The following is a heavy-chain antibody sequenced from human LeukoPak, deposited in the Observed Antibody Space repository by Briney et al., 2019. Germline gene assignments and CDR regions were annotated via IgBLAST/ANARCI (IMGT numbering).Heavy chain of an antibody. D-gene: IGHD3-10*01. CDR3: ASMARGVITNFDY. CDR1: GGTFSSYA. CDR2: IIPILGIA. J-gene: IGHJ4*02. V-gene: IGHV1-69*04. Sequence: SVKVSCKASGGTFSSYAISWVRQAPGQGLEWMGRIIPILGIANYAQKFQGRVTITADKSTSTAYMELSSLRSEDTAVYYCASMARGVITNFDYWGQGTLVTVSS.